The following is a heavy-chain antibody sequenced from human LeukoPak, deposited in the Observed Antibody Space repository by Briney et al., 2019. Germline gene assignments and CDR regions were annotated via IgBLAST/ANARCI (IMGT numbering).Heavy chain of an antibody. D-gene: IGHD6-19*01. V-gene: IGHV1-69*05. CDR2: IIPIFGTA. Sequence: SVKVSCKASGGTFSSYAISWVRQAPGQGLEWMGGIIPIFGTANYAQKFQGRVTITTDESTSTAYMELSSLRSEDTAVYCCGRVLAVAGGGEGKWGQGTLVTVSS. CDR3: GRVLAVAGGGEGK. J-gene: IGHJ4*02. CDR1: GGTFSSYA.